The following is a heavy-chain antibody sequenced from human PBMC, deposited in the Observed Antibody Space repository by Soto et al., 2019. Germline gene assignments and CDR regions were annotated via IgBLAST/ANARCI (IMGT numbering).Heavy chain of an antibody. CDR3: TGGTLKFHYYYGMDV. V-gene: IGHV4-31*03. Sequence: TLSLTCTVSGGSISSGGYYWSWIRQHPGKGLEWIGYIYYSGSTYYNPSLKSRVNISVDTSKNQFSLKLSSVTAADTAVYYCTGGTLKFHYYYGMDVWGQGTTVTVSS. J-gene: IGHJ6*02. CDR1: GGSISSGGYY. D-gene: IGHD3-16*01. CDR2: IYYSGST.